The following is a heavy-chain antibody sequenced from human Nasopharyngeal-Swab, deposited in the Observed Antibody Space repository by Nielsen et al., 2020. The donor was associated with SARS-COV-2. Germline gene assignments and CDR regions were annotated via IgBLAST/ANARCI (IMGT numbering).Heavy chain of an antibody. V-gene: IGHV1-24*01. D-gene: IGHD3-3*01. CDR1: GYTLTELS. J-gene: IGHJ6*02. CDR2: FDPEDGET. Sequence: ASVKVSCKVSGYTLTELSMHWVRQAPGKGLEWMGGFDPEDGETIYAQKFQGRVTMTRDTSTSTVYMELSSLRSEDTAVYYCARDVEDFWSGYSFKPYYYYGMDVWGQGTTVTVSS. CDR3: ARDVEDFWSGYSFKPYYYYGMDV.